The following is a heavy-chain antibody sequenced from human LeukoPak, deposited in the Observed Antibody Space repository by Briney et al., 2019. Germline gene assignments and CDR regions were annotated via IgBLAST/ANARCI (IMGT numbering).Heavy chain of an antibody. J-gene: IGHJ3*02. CDR2: IYSGGST. D-gene: IGHD3-10*01. CDR1: GFTVSSNY. CDR3: ARENYYGSGSDAFDI. Sequence: PGGSLRLSCAASGFTVSSNYMSWVRQAPGKGLEWVSDIYSGGSTYYADSVKGRFTISRDNSKNTLYLQMNSLRAEDTAVYYCARENYYGSGSDAFDIWGQGTMVTVSS. V-gene: IGHV3-66*01.